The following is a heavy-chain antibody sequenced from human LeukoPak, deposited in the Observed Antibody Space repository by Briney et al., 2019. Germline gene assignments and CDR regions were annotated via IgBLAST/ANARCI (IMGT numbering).Heavy chain of an antibody. CDR1: GFTFSSYS. CDR3: ARVTWLSAAGTEGNFDY. D-gene: IGHD6-13*01. J-gene: IGHJ4*02. CDR2: ISSSSSYI. Sequence: AGGSLRLSCAASGFTFSSYSMNWVRQAPGKGLEWVSSISSSSSYIYYADSVKGRFTISRDNAKNSLYLQMDSLRAEDTAVYYCARVTWLSAAGTEGNFDYWGQGTLVTVSS. V-gene: IGHV3-21*01.